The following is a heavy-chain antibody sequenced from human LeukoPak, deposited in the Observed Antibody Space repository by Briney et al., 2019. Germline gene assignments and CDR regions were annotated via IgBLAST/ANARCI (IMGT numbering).Heavy chain of an antibody. CDR1: GGSVSSGSYY. CDR2: IYYSGST. V-gene: IGHV4-61*01. J-gene: IGHJ4*02. CDR3: ARATPMAPDD. D-gene: IGHD5-24*01. Sequence: SETLSLTCTVSGGSVSSGSYYWSWIRQPPGKGLEWIGFIYYSGSTNYNPSLKSRVTISVDSSRIQSSLKLSSVSAADTAVYFCARATPMAPDDWGQGTLVTVSS.